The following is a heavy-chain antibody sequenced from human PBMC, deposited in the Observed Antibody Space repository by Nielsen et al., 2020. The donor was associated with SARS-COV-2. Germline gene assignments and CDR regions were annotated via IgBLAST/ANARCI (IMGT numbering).Heavy chain of an antibody. CDR3: ARDLGRGEFGEYYFDY. V-gene: IGHV3-33*08. J-gene: IGHJ4*02. Sequence: GGSLRLSCAASGFTFSSYGMHWVRQAPGKGLEWVAVIWYDGSNKYYADSVKGRFTISRDNSKNTLYLQMNSLRAEDTAVYYCARDLGRGEFGEYYFDYWGQGTLVTVSS. CDR1: GFTFSSYG. D-gene: IGHD3-10*01. CDR2: IWYDGSNK.